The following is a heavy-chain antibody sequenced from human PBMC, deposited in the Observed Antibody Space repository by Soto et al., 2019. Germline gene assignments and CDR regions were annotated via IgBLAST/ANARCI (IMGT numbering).Heavy chain of an antibody. CDR3: TRGGPAAGLGVDN. Sequence: QVHLVQSGADVKKPGASVHVSCKASRYTFTNYVIHWVRLAPGERLEWRGWINAGDGNTRYSQKFQDRVTITMDTYSSTVYMKLTSLTSDDTAVHYCTRGGPAAGLGVDNWGQGTLVTASS. J-gene: IGHJ4*02. D-gene: IGHD6-25*01. CDR2: INAGDGNT. V-gene: IGHV1-3*01. CDR1: RYTFTNYV.